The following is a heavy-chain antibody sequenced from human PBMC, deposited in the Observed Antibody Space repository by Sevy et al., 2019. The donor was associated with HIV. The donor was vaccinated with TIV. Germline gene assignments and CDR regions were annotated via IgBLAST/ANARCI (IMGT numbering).Heavy chain of an antibody. CDR1: GFTFSSYA. D-gene: IGHD2-2*01. CDR2: ISGSGGST. V-gene: IGHV3-23*01. CDR3: AKESGGDRGRGVVPAAMRYFDY. Sequence: GGSLRLSCAASGFTFSSYAMSWVLQAPGKGLEWVSAISGSGGSTYYADSVKGRFTISRDNSKNTLYLQMNSLRAEDTAVYYCAKESGGDRGRGVVPAAMRYFDYWGQGTLVTVSS. J-gene: IGHJ4*02.